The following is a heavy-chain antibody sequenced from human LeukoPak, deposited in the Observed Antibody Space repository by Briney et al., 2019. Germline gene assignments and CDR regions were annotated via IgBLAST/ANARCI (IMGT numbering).Heavy chain of an antibody. CDR1: GGSISSYY. Sequence: PSETLSLTCTVSGGSISSYYWSWIRQPPGKGLEWIGYIYYSGSTNYNPSLKSRVTISVDTSKNQFSLKLSPVTAADTAVYYCARSGIGELLYYWGQGTLVTVSS. V-gene: IGHV4-59*01. D-gene: IGHD3-10*01. CDR2: IYYSGST. J-gene: IGHJ4*02. CDR3: ARSGIGELLYY.